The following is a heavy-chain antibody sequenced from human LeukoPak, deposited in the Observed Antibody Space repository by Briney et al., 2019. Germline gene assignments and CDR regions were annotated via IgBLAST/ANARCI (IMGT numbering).Heavy chain of an antibody. J-gene: IGHJ4*02. V-gene: IGHV1-18*01. Sequence: AASVKVSCKASGYTFTSYGISWVRQAPGQGREWMGWISAYNGNTNYAQKLQGRVTMTTDTSTSTAYMELRSLRSDDTAVCYCARDSYYYDSSGYYPFDYWGQGTLVTVSS. CDR3: ARDSYYYDSSGYYPFDY. CDR2: ISAYNGNT. CDR1: GYTFTSYG. D-gene: IGHD3-22*01.